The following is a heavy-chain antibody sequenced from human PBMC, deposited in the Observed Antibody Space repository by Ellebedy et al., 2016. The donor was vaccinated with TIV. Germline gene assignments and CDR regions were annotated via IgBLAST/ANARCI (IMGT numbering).Heavy chain of an antibody. CDR2: IIPIFGTA. D-gene: IGHD6-19*01. CDR1: GGTFSSYA. CDR3: ATLFKSGWLGDY. J-gene: IGHJ4*02. Sequence: SVKVSXXASGGTFSSYAISWVRQAPGQGLEWMGGIIPIFGTANYAQKFQGRVTITADKSTSTAYMELSSLRSEDTAVYYCATLFKSGWLGDYWGQGTLVTVSS. V-gene: IGHV1-69*06.